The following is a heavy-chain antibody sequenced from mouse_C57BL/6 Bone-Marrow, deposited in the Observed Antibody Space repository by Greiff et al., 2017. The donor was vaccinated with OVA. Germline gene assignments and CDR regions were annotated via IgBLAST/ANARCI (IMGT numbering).Heavy chain of an antibody. V-gene: IGHV1-26*01. CDR2: INPNNGGT. Sequence: EVQLQQSGPELVKPGASVKISCKASGYTFTDYYMNWVKQSHGKSLEWIGDINPNNGGTSYNQKFKGKATLTVDKSSSTAYMELRSLTSEDSAVYYCARITGFWGQGTLVTVSA. CDR3: ARITGF. D-gene: IGHD1-3*01. J-gene: IGHJ3*01. CDR1: GYTFTDYY.